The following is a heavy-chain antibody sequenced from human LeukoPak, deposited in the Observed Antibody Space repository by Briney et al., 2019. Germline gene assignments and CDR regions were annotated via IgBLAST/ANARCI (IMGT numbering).Heavy chain of an antibody. V-gene: IGHV4-59*08. Sequence: SETLSLTCTVSGGSISSFYWSWIRQPPRKGLEWIGYISYIGSTNYNPSLKSRVTISVDTSKNQFSLKLSSVTAADTAVYYCARHGNHVGGIQLWLSLDCWSQGTLVTVSS. D-gene: IGHD5-18*01. CDR2: ISYIGST. J-gene: IGHJ4*02. CDR1: GGSISSFY. CDR3: ARHGNHVGGIQLWLSLDC.